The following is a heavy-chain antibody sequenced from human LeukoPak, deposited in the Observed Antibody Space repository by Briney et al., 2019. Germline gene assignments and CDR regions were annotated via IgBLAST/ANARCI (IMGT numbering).Heavy chain of an antibody. V-gene: IGHV3-7*01. D-gene: IGHD3-22*01. CDR1: GFTFVNFW. J-gene: IGHJ4*02. Sequence: GGSLRLSCAASGFTFVNFWMSWVRQAPGKGPEWVANIKQDGSETYYLDSVKGRFTVSRDNAKDSLYLQMNTLRPEDTAVYYCARDPQYSYDDTGTFDSWGQGTLVTVSS. CDR3: ARDPQYSYDDTGTFDS. CDR2: IKQDGSET.